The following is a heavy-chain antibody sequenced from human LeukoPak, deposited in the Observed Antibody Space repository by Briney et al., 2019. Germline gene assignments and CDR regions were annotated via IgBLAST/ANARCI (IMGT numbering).Heavy chain of an antibody. CDR1: GFTFNSYG. D-gene: IGHD5-12*01. CDR2: IPHDGGEK. CDR3: AKEIFSGLLYIDY. V-gene: IGHV3-30*02. Sequence: GGSLRLSCAASGFTFNSYGMHWVRQAPGKGLEWVAFIPHDGGEKYYADSVKGRFTISSDNSKNTVYLQMNSLRPEDMAVYHCAKEIFSGLLYIDYWGQGTLVTVSS. J-gene: IGHJ4*02.